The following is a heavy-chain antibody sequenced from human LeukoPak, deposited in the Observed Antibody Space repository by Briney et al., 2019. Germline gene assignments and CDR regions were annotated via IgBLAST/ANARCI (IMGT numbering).Heavy chain of an antibody. V-gene: IGHV1-69*13. CDR1: GGTFSSYA. CDR3: ARYDFWSPPFDY. D-gene: IGHD3-3*01. Sequence: EASVKVSCKASGGTFSSYAISWVRQAPGQGLEWMGGIIPIFGTANYAQKFQGRVTITADESTSTAYMELSSLRSEDTAVYYCARYDFWSPPFDYWGQGTLVTVSS. J-gene: IGHJ4*02. CDR2: IIPIFGTA.